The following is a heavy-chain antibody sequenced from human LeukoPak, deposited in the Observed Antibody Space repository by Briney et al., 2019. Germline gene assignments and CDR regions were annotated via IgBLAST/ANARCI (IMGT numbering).Heavy chain of an antibody. J-gene: IGHJ4*02. CDR3: ARIGDHGSGSTDPYYFDY. D-gene: IGHD3-10*01. V-gene: IGHV3-23*01. Sequence: QTGGSLRLSCAASGFTFSSYAMSWVRQAPGKGLEWVSAISGSGGSTYYADSVKGRFTISRDNSKNTLYLQMNSLRAEDTAVYYCARIGDHGSGSTDPYYFDYWGQGTLVTVSS. CDR2: ISGSGGST. CDR1: GFTFSSYA.